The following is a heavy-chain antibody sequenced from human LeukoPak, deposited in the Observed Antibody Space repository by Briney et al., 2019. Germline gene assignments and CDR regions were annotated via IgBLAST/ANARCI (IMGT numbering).Heavy chain of an antibody. CDR1: GFTFRSYA. CDR2: ISGSGGST. CDR3: AKVVVPAAIPYYFDY. J-gene: IGHJ4*02. Sequence: GGSLRLSCAASGFTFRSYAMSWVRQAPGKGLEWVSAISGSGGSTYYADSVKGRFTISRDNSKNTLYLQMNSLRAEATAVYYCAKVVVPAAIPYYFDYWGQGTLVTVSS. V-gene: IGHV3-23*01. D-gene: IGHD2-2*02.